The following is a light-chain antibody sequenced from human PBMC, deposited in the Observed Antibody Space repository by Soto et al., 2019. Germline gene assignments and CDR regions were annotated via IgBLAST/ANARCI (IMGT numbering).Light chain of an antibody. J-gene: IGKJ1*01. CDR3: LQDFNYPWT. Sequence: AIEITQSPSSLSASVGDTVTITCRASQGIGKDLDWFQQRPGKAPKLLIYGASGLQNGVPSRFSGSGSGTDFTLTISGLQPEDFATYFCLQDFNYPWTFGQGTKVEI. CDR1: QGIGKD. V-gene: IGKV1-6*01. CDR2: GAS.